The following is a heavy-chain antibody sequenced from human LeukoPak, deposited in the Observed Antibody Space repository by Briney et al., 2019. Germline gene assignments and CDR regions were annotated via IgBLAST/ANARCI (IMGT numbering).Heavy chain of an antibody. V-gene: IGHV3-23*01. D-gene: IGHD4-17*01. J-gene: IGHJ4*02. CDR2: ISGSGGST. CDR3: AKGHGDSSFDY. Sequence: SGGSLRLSCEASGFTFSSCAMSWVRQAPGKGLEWVSAISGSGGSTYYADSVKGRFTISRDNSKNTLYLQMNSLRAEDTAVYYCAKGHGDSSFDYWGQGTLVTVSS. CDR1: GFTFSSCA.